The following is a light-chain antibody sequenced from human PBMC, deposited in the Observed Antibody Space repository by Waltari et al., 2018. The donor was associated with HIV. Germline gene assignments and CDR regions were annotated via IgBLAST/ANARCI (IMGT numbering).Light chain of an antibody. CDR3: QQFDHLPYT. Sequence: DIQLAQSPSSLSASIGDRITITCQASQDISNYLNWYQHKPVKAPKLLIYDASNLQTGVPSRFSGSGSGTDFTFTITSLQPEDFATYYCQQFDHLPYTFGQGTRLEIK. CDR1: QDISNY. CDR2: DAS. J-gene: IGKJ2*01. V-gene: IGKV1-33*01.